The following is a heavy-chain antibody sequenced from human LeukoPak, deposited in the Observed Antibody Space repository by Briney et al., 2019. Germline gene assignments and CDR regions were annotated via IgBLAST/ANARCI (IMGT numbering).Heavy chain of an antibody. D-gene: IGHD6-19*01. V-gene: IGHV4-4*07. Sequence: QPSETLSLTCTVSGGSISSYYWSWIRQPAGKGLEWIGRIYTSGSTNYNPSLKSRVTMSVDTSKNQFSLKLGSVTAADTAVYYCARDLNSSGWLGYYYYYGMDVWGQGTTVTVSS. CDR3: ARDLNSSGWLGYYYYYGMDV. CDR2: IYTSGST. CDR1: GGSISSYY. J-gene: IGHJ6*02.